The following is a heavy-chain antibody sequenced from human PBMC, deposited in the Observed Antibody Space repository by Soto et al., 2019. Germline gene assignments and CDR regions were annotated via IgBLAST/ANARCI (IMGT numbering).Heavy chain of an antibody. Sequence: EVQMLEPGGGLVQPGGSLRLSCAASGFICSSYDMSWVRQAPGKGLEWVSTILVGGSTHYEDSVKGRFTISRDGSKNTLYLQMNSLTAGDTAVYYCAKATATGGGAFDICGQGTMVTVSS. CDR3: AKATATGGGAFDI. CDR1: GFICSSYD. J-gene: IGHJ3*02. CDR2: ILVGGST. D-gene: IGHD2-8*02. V-gene: IGHV3-23*01.